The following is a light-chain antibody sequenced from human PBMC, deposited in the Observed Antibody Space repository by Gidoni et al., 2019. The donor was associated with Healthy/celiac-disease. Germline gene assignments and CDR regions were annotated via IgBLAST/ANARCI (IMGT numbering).Light chain of an antibody. CDR3: QSYDSSLSGSV. CDR2: GNS. CDR1: SSNIGAGYD. J-gene: IGLJ2*01. Sequence: QSVLTPPPSVSGAPGQRVTTSCTGSSSNIGAGYDVHWYQQLPGTAPKLLIYGNSNRPSGVPDRFSGSKSGTSASLAITGLQAEDEADDYCQSYDSSLSGSVFGGGTKLTVL. V-gene: IGLV1-40*01.